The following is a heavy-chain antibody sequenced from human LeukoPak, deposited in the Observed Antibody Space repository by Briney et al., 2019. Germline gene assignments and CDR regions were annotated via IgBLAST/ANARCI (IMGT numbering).Heavy chain of an antibody. Sequence: ASVKVSCKASGYTFTSYYMHWVRQAPGQGLEWMGIINPSGGSTSYAQKFQGRVTMTRDMSTSTVYMELSSLRSEDTAVYYCARGEGSGSYRRSMFDPWGQGTLVTVSS. J-gene: IGHJ5*02. CDR3: ARGEGSGSYRRSMFDP. V-gene: IGHV1-46*01. CDR2: INPSGGST. CDR1: GYTFTSYY. D-gene: IGHD3-10*01.